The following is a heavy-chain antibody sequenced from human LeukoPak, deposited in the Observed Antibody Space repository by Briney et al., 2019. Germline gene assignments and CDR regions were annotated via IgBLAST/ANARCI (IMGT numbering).Heavy chain of an antibody. CDR3: ARLKRDYGDSPDAFDI. CDR1: GYSFTIYW. V-gene: IGHV5-51*01. D-gene: IGHD4-17*01. J-gene: IGHJ3*02. Sequence: GESLKISCKGSGYSFTIYWIGWVRQMPGKGLEWMGIIYPGDSDTRYSPSFQGQVTISADKSISAAYLQWSSLKASDTAMYYCARLKRDYGDSPDAFDIWGQGTMVTVSS. CDR2: IYPGDSDT.